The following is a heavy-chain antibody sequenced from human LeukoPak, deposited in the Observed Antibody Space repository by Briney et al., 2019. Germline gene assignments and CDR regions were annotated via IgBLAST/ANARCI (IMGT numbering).Heavy chain of an antibody. J-gene: IGHJ4*02. Sequence: GGSLRLSCAASGFTFSSYAMSWVRQAPGKGLEWVSGISGSGGSTYYADSVKGRFTISRDNSKNTLYLQMNSLRAEDTAVYYCADRGGYSGIVYWGQGTLVTVSS. D-gene: IGHD5-18*01. CDR2: ISGSGGST. V-gene: IGHV3-23*01. CDR1: GFTFSSYA. CDR3: ADRGGYSGIVY.